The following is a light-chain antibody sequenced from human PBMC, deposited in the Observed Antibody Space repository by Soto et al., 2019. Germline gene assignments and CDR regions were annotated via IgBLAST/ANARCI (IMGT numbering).Light chain of an antibody. CDR2: QDN. Sequence: SYELSQPPSVSVSPGQTASIPCFGDKVGDKYVCWYQQKPGQSPVLVMYQDNKRPSGIPERFSGSNSGNTATLTIRGTQVVDEADYYCQIWDNKSYVLGTGTKVTVL. V-gene: IGLV3-1*01. J-gene: IGLJ1*01. CDR3: QIWDNKSYV. CDR1: KVGDKY.